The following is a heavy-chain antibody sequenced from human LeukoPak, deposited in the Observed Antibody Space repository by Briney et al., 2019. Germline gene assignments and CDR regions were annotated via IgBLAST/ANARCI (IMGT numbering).Heavy chain of an antibody. CDR3: ARAEYYYGSGRHYYYYYYMDV. CDR2: INPNSGGT. Sequence: GASVTVSCKASGYTFTGYYMHWVRQAPGQGLEWMGWINPNSGGTNYAQRFQGRVTMTRDTSISTAYMELSRLRSDDTAVYYCARAEYYYGSGRHYYYYYYMDVWGKGTTVTVSS. J-gene: IGHJ6*03. CDR1: GYTFTGYY. D-gene: IGHD3-10*01. V-gene: IGHV1-2*02.